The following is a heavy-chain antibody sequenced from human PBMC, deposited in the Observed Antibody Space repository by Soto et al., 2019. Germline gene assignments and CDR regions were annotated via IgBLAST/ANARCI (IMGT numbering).Heavy chain of an antibody. J-gene: IGHJ6*03. CDR2: ISGFNGNT. CDR1: GYSFTNYG. CDR3: ARDRGVAPPVAGNTHYYYYMDV. D-gene: IGHD6-19*01. V-gene: IGHV1-18*01. Sequence: QDQLVQSGAEVKKPGASVTVSCKASGYSFTNYGITWERQAPGQGLEWMGWISGFNGNTHYAQKLQGRVTMTTDASTSTAYMELRSLRSDDTAVYYCARDRGVAPPVAGNTHYYYYMDVWGKGTTVTVSS.